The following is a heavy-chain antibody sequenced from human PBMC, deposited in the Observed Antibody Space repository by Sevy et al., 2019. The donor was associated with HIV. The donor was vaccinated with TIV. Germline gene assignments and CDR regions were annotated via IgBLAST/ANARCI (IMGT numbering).Heavy chain of an antibody. CDR3: ARSPSRYFDL. V-gene: IGHV4-31*03. Sequence: SETLSLTCTVSGGSISSGGYYWSWIRQHPGKGLEGIGYIYYSGSTYYNPSLKSRVTISVDTSKNQFSLKLSSVTAADTAVYYCARSPSRYFDLWGRGTLVTVSS. J-gene: IGHJ2*01. CDR1: GGSISSGGYY. CDR2: IYYSGST.